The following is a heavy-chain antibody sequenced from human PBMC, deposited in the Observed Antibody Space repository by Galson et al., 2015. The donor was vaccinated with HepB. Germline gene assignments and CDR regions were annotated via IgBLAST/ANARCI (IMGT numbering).Heavy chain of an antibody. CDR1: GFTFSSYS. Sequence: LRLSCAASGFTFSSYSMNWVRQAPGKGLEWVSSISSSSSYIYYADSVKGRFTISRDNAKNSLYLQMNSLRAEDTAVYYCAKVKAQFKRTTPICDYWGQGTLVTVSS. J-gene: IGHJ4*02. CDR3: AKVKAQFKRTTPICDY. CDR2: ISSSSSYI. D-gene: IGHD2/OR15-2a*01. V-gene: IGHV3-21*01.